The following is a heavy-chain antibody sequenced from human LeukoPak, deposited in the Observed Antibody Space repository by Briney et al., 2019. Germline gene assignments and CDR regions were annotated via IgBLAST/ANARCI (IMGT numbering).Heavy chain of an antibody. D-gene: IGHD2-21*02. J-gene: IGHJ4*02. CDR1: GFTFSSYG. V-gene: IGHV3-30*18. CDR2: ISYDGSNK. CDR3: AKDRLLNCRGDCYIFDY. Sequence: GGSLRLSCAASGFTFSSYGMHWVRQAPGKGLEWVAVISYDGSNKYYADSVKGRFSISRDNSKNTLYLQVNGLRTEDTAVYYCAKDRLLNCRGDCYIFDYWGQGTVVTVSS.